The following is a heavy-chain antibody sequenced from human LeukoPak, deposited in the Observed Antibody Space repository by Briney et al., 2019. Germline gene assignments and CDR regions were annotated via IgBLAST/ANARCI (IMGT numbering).Heavy chain of an antibody. V-gene: IGHV3-7*01. Sequence: GGSLRLSCAASGFTFSSYWMSWVRQAPGKGLEWVANIKQDGSEKYYVDSVKGRFTISRDNAKNSLYLQMNSLRAEDTAVYYCARVGNYYGSGSYYLGFDYWGQGTLVTVSS. J-gene: IGHJ4*02. D-gene: IGHD3-10*01. CDR2: IKQDGSEK. CDR1: GFTFSSYW. CDR3: ARVGNYYGSGSYYLGFDY.